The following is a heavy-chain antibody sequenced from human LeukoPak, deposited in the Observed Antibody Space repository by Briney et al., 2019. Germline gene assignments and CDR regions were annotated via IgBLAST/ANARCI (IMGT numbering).Heavy chain of an antibody. CDR3: ARDWGVGGRPGYMDV. Sequence: PSETLSLTCTVSGGSISSYYWSWIRQPPGKGLEWIGYIYYSRSTNYNPSLKSRVTISVDTSKNQFSLKLSSVTAADTAVYFCARDWGVGGRPGYMDVWGKGTTVTVSS. CDR1: GGSISSYY. J-gene: IGHJ6*03. CDR2: IYYSRST. D-gene: IGHD6-6*01. V-gene: IGHV4-59*01.